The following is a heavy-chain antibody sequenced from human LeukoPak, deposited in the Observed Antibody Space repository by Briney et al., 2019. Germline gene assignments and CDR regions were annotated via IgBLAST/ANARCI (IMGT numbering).Heavy chain of an antibody. CDR2: ISSSSSYYI. V-gene: IGHV3-21*01. CDR1: GFTFSSYA. D-gene: IGHD6-6*01. Sequence: GGSLRLSCAASGFTFSSYAMSWVRQAPGKGLEWVLSISSSSSYYIYYADSVKGRFTISRDNAKNSLYLQMNSLRAEDTAVYYCARDYSSSSHFDFWGQGTLVTVSS. J-gene: IGHJ4*02. CDR3: ARDYSSSSHFDF.